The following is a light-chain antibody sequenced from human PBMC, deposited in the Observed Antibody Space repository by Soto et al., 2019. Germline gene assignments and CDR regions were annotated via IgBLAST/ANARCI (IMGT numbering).Light chain of an antibody. CDR1: SSDVGSYNL. CDR2: EGS. V-gene: IGLV2-23*01. J-gene: IGLJ2*01. Sequence: QSALTQPASVSGSPGQSITISCTGTSSDVGSYNLVSWYQQHPGKAPKLMIYEGSKRPSGVSNRFSGSKSGNTVSLTISGLQAEDEADYFCCSYAGSSTSVFGGGTKVTVL. CDR3: CSYAGSSTSV.